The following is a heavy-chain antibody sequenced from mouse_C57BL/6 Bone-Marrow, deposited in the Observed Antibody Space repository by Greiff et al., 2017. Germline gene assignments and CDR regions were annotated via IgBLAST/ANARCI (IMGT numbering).Heavy chain of an antibody. CDR1: GYTFTSYW. J-gene: IGHJ4*01. CDR2: INPSNGGT. CDR3: ARWIFYYYGSSYDAMDY. Sequence: QVQLKQPGTELVKPGASVKLSCKASGYTFTSYWMHWVKQRPGQGLEWIGNINPSNGGTNYNEKFKSKATLTVDKSSSTAYMQLSSLTSEDSAVYYCARWIFYYYGSSYDAMDYWGQGTSVTVSS. V-gene: IGHV1-53*01. D-gene: IGHD1-1*01.